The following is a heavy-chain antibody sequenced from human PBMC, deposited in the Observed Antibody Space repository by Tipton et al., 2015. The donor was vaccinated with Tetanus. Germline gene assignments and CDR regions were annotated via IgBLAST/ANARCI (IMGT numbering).Heavy chain of an antibody. J-gene: IGHJ6*02. CDR2: ISPFTGDT. V-gene: IGHV1-18*01. Sequence: QVQLVQFGAEVKKPGASVKVSCKASGYTFTHYGISWVRQAPGQGLEWVGWISPFTGDTEYAQNLQDRLILTTDTSTATAYVEVRSLTSDDTAVYYCARDRAVPVQAYGTDVWGQGTSVTVSS. CDR3: ARDRAVPVQAYGTDV. D-gene: IGHD6-19*01. CDR1: GYTFTHYG.